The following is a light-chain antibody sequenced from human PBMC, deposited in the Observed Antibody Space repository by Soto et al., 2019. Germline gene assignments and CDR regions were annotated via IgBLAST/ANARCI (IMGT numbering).Light chain of an antibody. CDR3: QHYNTYPWT. CDR2: KAS. CDR1: QSISSW. V-gene: IGKV1-5*03. Sequence: DIHSTHYASILSSCLGDRVAITCRASQSISSWLAWYQQKPGKAPNLLIHKASHLESGVPSRFSGSGSGTEFTLTISSLQPGDFATYYCQHYNTYPWTFGQGTKVDIK. J-gene: IGKJ1*01.